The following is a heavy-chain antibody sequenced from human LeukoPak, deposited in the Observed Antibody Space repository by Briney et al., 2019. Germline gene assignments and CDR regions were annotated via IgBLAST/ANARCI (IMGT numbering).Heavy chain of an antibody. J-gene: IGHJ5*02. Sequence: GESLMISCKGSGYSFTSYWIGWVRQMPGKGLEWMGIIYPGDSDTRYSPSFQGQVTISADKSISTAYLQWSSLKASDTAMYYCARQFSSSNNWFDPWGQGTLVTVSS. CDR2: IYPGDSDT. CDR3: ARQFSSSNNWFDP. CDR1: GYSFTSYW. V-gene: IGHV5-51*01. D-gene: IGHD6-13*01.